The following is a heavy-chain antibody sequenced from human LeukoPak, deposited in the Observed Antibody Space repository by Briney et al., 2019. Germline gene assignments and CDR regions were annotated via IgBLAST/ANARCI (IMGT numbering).Heavy chain of an antibody. Sequence: SETLSLTCAVYGGSFSGYYWSWIRQPPGKGLEWIGEINHSRSTNYNPSLKSRVTISVDTSKNQFSLKLSSVTAADTAVYYCARGSGRYSSSSVYWGQGTLVTVSS. CDR2: INHSRST. CDR3: ARGSGRYSSSSVY. V-gene: IGHV4-34*01. J-gene: IGHJ4*02. D-gene: IGHD6-13*01. CDR1: GGSFSGYY.